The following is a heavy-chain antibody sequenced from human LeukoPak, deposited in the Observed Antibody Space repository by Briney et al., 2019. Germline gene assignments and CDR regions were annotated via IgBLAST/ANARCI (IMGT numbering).Heavy chain of an antibody. CDR2: IYYSGST. D-gene: IGHD6-19*01. V-gene: IGHV4-39*07. CDR1: GGSLSSSSYY. CDR3: ARENLAVAGTGWFDP. Sequence: SETLSLTCTVTGGSLSSSSYYWGWIREPPGKGLEWIGSIYYSGSTYYNPSLKSRVTISVDTSKNQFSLKLSTVTAADTAVYYCARENLAVAGTGWFDPWGQGTLVTVSS. J-gene: IGHJ5*02.